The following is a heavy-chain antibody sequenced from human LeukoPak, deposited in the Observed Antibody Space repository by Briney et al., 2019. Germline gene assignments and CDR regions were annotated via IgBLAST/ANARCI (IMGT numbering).Heavy chain of an antibody. CDR1: GYSISSGYY. Sequence: PSETLSLTCTVSGYSISSGYYWGWIRQPPGKGLEWIGYVYYSGSTEYNPSLRSRVTISLEMSKRQFSLNLTSVTAADTAVYYCASNTGTVFDYWGQGALVTVSS. D-gene: IGHD7-27*01. CDR3: ASNTGTVFDY. J-gene: IGHJ4*02. V-gene: IGHV4-61*01. CDR2: VYYSGST.